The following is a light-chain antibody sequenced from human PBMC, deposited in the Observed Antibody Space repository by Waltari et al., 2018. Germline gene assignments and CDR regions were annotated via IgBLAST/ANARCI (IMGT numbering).Light chain of an antibody. V-gene: IGKV3-11*01. J-gene: IGKJ5*01. CDR1: QSVSSY. Sequence: EIVLTQSPATLSLSPGERATLSCRASQSVSSYLAWYQQKPGQAHRLLIYEASNRATGIPARFSGSGSGTDFTLTISSLEPEDFAVYYCQQRSNWPPITLGQGTRLEIK. CDR3: QQRSNWPPIT. CDR2: EAS.